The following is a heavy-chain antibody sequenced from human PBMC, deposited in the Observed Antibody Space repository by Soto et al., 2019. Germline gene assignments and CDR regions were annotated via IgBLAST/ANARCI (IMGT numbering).Heavy chain of an antibody. CDR1: GGTFSSYS. CDR3: ARDVGPRDCSGGSCYVRFNWFDP. J-gene: IGHJ5*02. Sequence: SVKVSCKASGGTFSSYSISWVRQAPGQGLEWMGGIIPIFGTANYAQKFQGRVTITADESTSTAYMELSSLRSEDTAVYYCARDVGPRDCSGGSCYVRFNWFDPWGQGTLVTVSS. CDR2: IIPIFGTA. D-gene: IGHD2-15*01. V-gene: IGHV1-69*13.